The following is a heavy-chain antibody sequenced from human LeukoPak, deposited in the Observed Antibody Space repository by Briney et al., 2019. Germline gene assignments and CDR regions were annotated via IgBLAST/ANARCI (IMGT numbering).Heavy chain of an antibody. Sequence: AASVNVSCKVSGYTLSELSMHWVRQTPGKGLEWMGGFNPEDGDTVYAQNFQGRLTMTEDTSTDTAYMELSSLRSEDTAVYYCATDFGYFDWLLTDSWGQGTLVTVSS. CDR1: GYTLSELS. CDR3: ATDFGYFDWLLTDS. CDR2: FNPEDGDT. D-gene: IGHD3-9*01. V-gene: IGHV1-24*01. J-gene: IGHJ4*02.